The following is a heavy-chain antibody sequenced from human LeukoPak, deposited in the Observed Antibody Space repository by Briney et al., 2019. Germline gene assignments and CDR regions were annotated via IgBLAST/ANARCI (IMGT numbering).Heavy chain of an antibody. CDR3: ARYLHYATFFDY. V-gene: IGHV5-51*01. D-gene: IGHD3-16*01. CDR1: GYNFNNYW. Sequence: GESLKISGKVSGYNFNNYWIAWVRQMPGKGLEWMGIIYPGDSDTRYSPSFQGQVTISADKSITTAYLQWSSLKASDTAIYYCARYLHYATFFDYWGQGTLVTVSS. CDR2: IYPGDSDT. J-gene: IGHJ4*02.